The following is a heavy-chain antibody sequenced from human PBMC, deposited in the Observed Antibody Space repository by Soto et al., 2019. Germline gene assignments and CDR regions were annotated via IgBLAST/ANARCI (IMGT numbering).Heavy chain of an antibody. J-gene: IGHJ5*02. V-gene: IGHV4-4*02. CDR1: SGSISSSNW. CDR3: ARYPGRITMVRGVISGWFDP. Sequence: QVQLQESGPGLVKPSGTLSLTCAVSSGSISSSNWWSWVRQPPRKGLEWIGEIYHSGSTNYNPSLKSRVTISVDKSKNQFSLKLSSVTAADTAVYYCARYPGRITMVRGVISGWFDPWGQGTLVTVSS. D-gene: IGHD3-10*01. CDR2: IYHSGST.